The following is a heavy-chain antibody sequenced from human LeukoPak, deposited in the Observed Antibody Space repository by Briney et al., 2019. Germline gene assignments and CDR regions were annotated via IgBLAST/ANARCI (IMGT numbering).Heavy chain of an antibody. Sequence: SETLSLTCSVSGDSVSSNNYYWGWIRQPPGKGLEWIGSVYYGRSPYFNPSLESRATISVDTSKNHFSLKMSSVTAADTAVYYCARSSGTGTFSYWGQGTLVTVSS. D-gene: IGHD6-25*01. CDR2: VYYGRSP. V-gene: IGHV4-39*02. CDR1: GDSVSSNNYY. CDR3: ARSSGTGTFSY. J-gene: IGHJ4*02.